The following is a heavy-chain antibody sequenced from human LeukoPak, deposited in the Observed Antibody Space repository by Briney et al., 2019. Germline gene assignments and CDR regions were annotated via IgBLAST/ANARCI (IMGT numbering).Heavy chain of an antibody. CDR2: ISGGSSTI. J-gene: IGHJ2*01. Sequence: GGSLRLSCAASGFTLSSYSMNWVRQAPGKGLEWVSYISGGSSTIYNADSVKGRFTISRDNAKNLLYLLMDTLRAEDTAVYYCATSPATGNIYFDLWGRGTLVTVSS. CDR1: GFTLSSYS. CDR3: ATSPATGNIYFDL. V-gene: IGHV3-48*01. D-gene: IGHD6-13*01.